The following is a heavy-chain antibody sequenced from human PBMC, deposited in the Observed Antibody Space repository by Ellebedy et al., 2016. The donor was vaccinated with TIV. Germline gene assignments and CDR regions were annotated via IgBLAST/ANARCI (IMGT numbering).Heavy chain of an antibody. D-gene: IGHD3-10*01. CDR3: ARRRYYGSGSYYNERDWFDP. J-gene: IGHJ5*02. CDR2: IKQDGSEK. V-gene: IGHV3-7*03. CDR1: GFTFSSYW. Sequence: GGSLRLSCAASGFTFSSYWMSWVRQAPGKGLEWVANIKQDGSEKYYVDSVKGRFTISRDNAKNSLYLQMSSLRAEDTAMYYCARRRYYGSGSYYNERDWFDPWGQGTLVTVSS.